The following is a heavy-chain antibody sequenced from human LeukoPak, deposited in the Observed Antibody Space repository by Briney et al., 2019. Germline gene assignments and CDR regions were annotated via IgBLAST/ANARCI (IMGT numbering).Heavy chain of an antibody. D-gene: IGHD2-21*02. CDR1: GGSISGYF. Sequence: PSETLSLTCSVSGGSISGYFWSWIRQPPGKGLEWIGYISYNGNTNYKSSLKSRVSIAVDTAKNQFSLRVSSVTAADTAMYYCARFAPVVTAYDYWGQGTLVTVSS. CDR3: ARFAPVVTAYDY. J-gene: IGHJ4*02. CDR2: ISYNGNT. V-gene: IGHV4-59*08.